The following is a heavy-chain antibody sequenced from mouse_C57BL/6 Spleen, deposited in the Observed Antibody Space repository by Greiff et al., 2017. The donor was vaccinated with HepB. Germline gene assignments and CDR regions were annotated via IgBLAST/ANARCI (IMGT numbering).Heavy chain of an antibody. V-gene: IGHV1-22*01. CDR2: INPNNGGT. CDR1: GYTFTDYN. CDR3: EVYSNYPSSYWYFDV. J-gene: IGHJ1*03. Sequence: VQLQQSGPELVKPGASVKMSCKASGYTFTDYNMHWVKQSHGKSLEWIGYINPNNGGTSYNQKFKGKATLTVNKSSSTAYMELRSLTSEDSAVYYCEVYSNYPSSYWYFDVWGTGTTVTVSS. D-gene: IGHD2-5*01.